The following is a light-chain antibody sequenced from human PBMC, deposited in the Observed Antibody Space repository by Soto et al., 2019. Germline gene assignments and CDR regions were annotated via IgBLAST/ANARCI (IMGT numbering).Light chain of an antibody. CDR2: GAS. CDR3: QQYENWHPWT. V-gene: IGKV3-15*01. CDR1: QGVGSN. Sequence: EIVMTQSPATLSVSPGERATLSCRASQGVGSNLAWYQQKPGQAPRLLIYGASTRATGIPARFSGSGSGTEFTLTISSLQSEDFAVYYCQQYENWHPWTFGQGTKVEIK. J-gene: IGKJ1*01.